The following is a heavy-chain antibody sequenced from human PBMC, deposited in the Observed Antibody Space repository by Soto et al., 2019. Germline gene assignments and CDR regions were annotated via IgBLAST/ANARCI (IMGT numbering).Heavy chain of an antibody. Sequence: PGGSLRLSCAASGFTVASNYMSWVRQAPGKGLEWVSIMFECGSTDYADSVKGRFTISRDNSKNILYLQMNSLRPEDTAVYYCARDNRYCTTGVCGCGRPGNYYYYGWDVWGQGTTVTVSS. CDR2: MFECGST. D-gene: IGHD2-8*01. CDR1: GFTVASNY. V-gene: IGHV3-66*03. J-gene: IGHJ6*02. CDR3: ARDNRYCTTGVCGCGRPGNYYYYGWDV.